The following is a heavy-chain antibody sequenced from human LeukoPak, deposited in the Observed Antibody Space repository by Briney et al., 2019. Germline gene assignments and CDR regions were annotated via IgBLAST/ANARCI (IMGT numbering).Heavy chain of an antibody. Sequence: PGGSLRLSCAASGFTFSSYGMSWVRQAPGKGLEWVSVISGSGGSTYYADSVKGRFTISRDNSKNTLFLQLNSLRAEDTAVYYCARAIGDYYDSSGYLDYWGQGTLVTVSS. CDR1: GFTFSSYG. CDR3: ARAIGDYYDSSGYLDY. J-gene: IGHJ4*02. CDR2: ISGSGGST. D-gene: IGHD3-22*01. V-gene: IGHV3-23*01.